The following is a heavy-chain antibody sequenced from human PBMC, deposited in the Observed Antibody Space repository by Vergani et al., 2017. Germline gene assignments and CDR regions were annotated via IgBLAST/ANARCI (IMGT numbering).Heavy chain of an antibody. CDR2: INPSGGHT. CDR1: GYTFSNYY. J-gene: IGHJ2*01. Sequence: QVQVVQSGAEVKKSGASVKVSCKTSGYTFSNYYMHWVRQAPGQGLEWMGIINPSGGHTNYAQKFQGRVTMTRDTSTSTVYMELSSLRSEDTAIYYCARSSEYCSGGSCYSYFDLWGRGTLVTVSS. CDR3: ARSSEYCSGGSCYSYFDL. V-gene: IGHV1-46*01. D-gene: IGHD2-15*01.